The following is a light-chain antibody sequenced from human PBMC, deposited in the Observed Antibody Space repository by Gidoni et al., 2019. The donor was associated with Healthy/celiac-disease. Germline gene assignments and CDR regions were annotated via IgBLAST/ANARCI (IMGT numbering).Light chain of an antibody. J-gene: IGKJ4*01. Sequence: TLSCRASQSVSSSYLAWYQQKPGQAPRLLSYGASSRATGIPDRFSGSGSGTDFTLTISRLEPEDFAVYYCQQYGSSPTFGGGTKVEIK. CDR3: QQYGSSPT. CDR1: QSVSSSY. V-gene: IGKV3-20*01. CDR2: GAS.